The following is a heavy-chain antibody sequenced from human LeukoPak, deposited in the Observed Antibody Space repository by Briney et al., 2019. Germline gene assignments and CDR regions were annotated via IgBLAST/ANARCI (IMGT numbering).Heavy chain of an antibody. Sequence: WVRQAPGKGLEWIGTIYYTGSTYYNPSLKSRVTISVDRSKNQFSLKLRSVTAADTAVYYCARQAESRIAVAATGLYYFDYWGQGTLVTVSS. V-gene: IGHV4-39*01. CDR2: IYYTGST. CDR3: ARQAESRIAVAATGLYYFDY. D-gene: IGHD6-19*01. J-gene: IGHJ4*02.